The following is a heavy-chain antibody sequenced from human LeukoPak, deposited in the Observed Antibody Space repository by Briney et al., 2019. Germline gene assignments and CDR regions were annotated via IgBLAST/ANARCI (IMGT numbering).Heavy chain of an antibody. CDR3: AKVFRYGGVATYYFDY. J-gene: IGHJ4*02. D-gene: IGHD5-12*01. CDR2: IRYDGSNK. CDR1: GFTLSSYG. V-gene: IGHV3-30*02. Sequence: GGTLRLSCAASGFTLSSYGMHWVRQAPGKGLEWVAFIRYDGSNKYYADSVKGRFTISRDNSKNTLYLQMNSLRAEDTAVYYCAKVFRYGGVATYYFDYWGQGTLVTVSS.